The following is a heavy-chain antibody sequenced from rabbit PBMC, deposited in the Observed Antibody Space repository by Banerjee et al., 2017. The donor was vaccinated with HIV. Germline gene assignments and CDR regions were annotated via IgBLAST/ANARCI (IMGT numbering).Heavy chain of an antibody. D-gene: IGHD2-1*01. V-gene: IGHV1S45*01. CDR1: GLSFNGNYW. CDR3: ARLWPDFRL. Sequence: QEQLEESGGGLVKPGASLTLTCTASGLSFNGNYWICWVRQAPGKGLEWIACIHGGGNDATSFASWVNGRFTISKTSSTTVTLQMTSLTAADTATYFCARLWPDFRLWGQGTLVTVS. CDR2: IHGGGNDAT. J-gene: IGHJ3*01.